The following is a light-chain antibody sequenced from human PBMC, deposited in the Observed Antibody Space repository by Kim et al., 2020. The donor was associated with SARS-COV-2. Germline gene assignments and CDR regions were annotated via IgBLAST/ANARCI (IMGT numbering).Light chain of an antibody. Sequence: DIQMTQSPSTLSASVGDRVTITCRASQSINSWLAWYQQKPGKAPQLLIYKASESGVPSRFSGSESGTEFTLTISSLQPDDFATYYCLQYSSYSLFTFGPGTKVDIK. CDR2: KAS. V-gene: IGKV1-5*03. CDR1: QSINSW. CDR3: LQYSSYSLFT. J-gene: IGKJ3*01.